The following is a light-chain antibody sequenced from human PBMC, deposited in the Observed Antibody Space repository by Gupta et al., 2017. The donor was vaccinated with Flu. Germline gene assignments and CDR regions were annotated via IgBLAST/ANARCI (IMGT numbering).Light chain of an antibody. CDR1: SSNIGTDYY. CDR3: QSFDTSLYVSV. Sequence: QSVLTQPPSVSGAPGQKVTISCTGSSSNIGTDYYVHWYQHLPGTAPRLLIYGYNKRPSGVPDRFSASKSGTSASLAITGLQAEDEADYYCQSFDTSLYVSVFGGGTKLTVL. V-gene: IGLV1-40*01. J-gene: IGLJ2*01. CDR2: GYN.